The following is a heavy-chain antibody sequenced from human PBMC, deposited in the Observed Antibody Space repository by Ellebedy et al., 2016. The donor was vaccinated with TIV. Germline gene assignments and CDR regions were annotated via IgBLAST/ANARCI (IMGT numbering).Heavy chain of an antibody. J-gene: IGHJ5*02. Sequence: AASVKVSCKASGYTFTSYGISWVRQAPGQGLEWMGWISAYKGNTNYAQKLQGRGTMTTATSTSTAYLELRSLRLDDTAVYYCARDRLQYYYGSGGSSWFDPWGQGTLVTVSS. CDR1: GYTFTSYG. D-gene: IGHD3-10*01. V-gene: IGHV1-18*01. CDR2: ISAYKGNT. CDR3: ARDRLQYYYGSGGSSWFDP.